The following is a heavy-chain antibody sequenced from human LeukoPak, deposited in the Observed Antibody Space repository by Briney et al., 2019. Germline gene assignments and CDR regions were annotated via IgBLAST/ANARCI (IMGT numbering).Heavy chain of an antibody. J-gene: IGHJ5*02. CDR1: GFTFSSYW. Sequence: PGGSLRLSCAASGFTFSSYWMSWVRQAPGKGLEWVANIKQDGSEKYYVDSVKGRFTISRDNAKSSLYLQMNSLRAEDTAVYFCARHPDFGSSYYNWFDPWGQGTLVTVSS. CDR3: ARHPDFGSSYYNWFDP. V-gene: IGHV3-7*01. CDR2: IKQDGSEK. D-gene: IGHD6-6*01.